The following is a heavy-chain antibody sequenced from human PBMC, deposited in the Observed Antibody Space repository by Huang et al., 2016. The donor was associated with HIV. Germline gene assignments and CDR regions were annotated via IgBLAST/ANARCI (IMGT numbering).Heavy chain of an antibody. V-gene: IGHV4-39*01. CDR3: ARHFSYYDSSGYTPWDAFDI. Sequence: QLQLQGSGPGLVKPSETPSLTCTVSGGSITSSSYYWGWIRQPPGKGLEWVGRIYYSGSTDYDPALKWRVTVSVDTSKNQFSLKLSSVTAADTAVYYCARHFSYYDSSGYTPWDAFDIWGQGTMVTVSS. CDR2: IYYSGST. CDR1: GGSITSSSYY. D-gene: IGHD3-22*01. J-gene: IGHJ3*02.